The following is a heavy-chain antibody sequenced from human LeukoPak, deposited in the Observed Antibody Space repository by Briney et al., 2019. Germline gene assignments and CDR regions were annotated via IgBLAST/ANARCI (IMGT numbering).Heavy chain of an antibody. Sequence: SETLSLTCTVSGASISSSNYYWGWVRQPPGKGLEWIGSIYYSGSAYYNPSLKSRLTISVDTSKNQFSLKLSSVTAADTAVYYCAREGYCSGGSCLRDYYYYMDVWGKGTTVTVSS. CDR2: IYYSGSA. J-gene: IGHJ6*03. V-gene: IGHV4-39*07. CDR3: AREGYCSGGSCLRDYYYYMDV. CDR1: GASISSSNYY. D-gene: IGHD2-15*01.